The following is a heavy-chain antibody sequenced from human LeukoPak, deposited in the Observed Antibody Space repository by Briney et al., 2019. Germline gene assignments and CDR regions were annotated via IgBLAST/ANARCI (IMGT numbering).Heavy chain of an antibody. Sequence: GSLRLSCAASGFTFSSYGMHWVRQAPGKGLEWVAVIWYDGSNKYYADSVKGRFTISRDNSKNTLYLQMNSLRAEDTAVYYCARDGSERMGFFGYWGQGTLVTVSS. CDR2: IWYDGSNK. D-gene: IGHD1-14*01. V-gene: IGHV3-33*01. CDR3: ARDGSERMGFFGY. J-gene: IGHJ4*02. CDR1: GFTFSSYG.